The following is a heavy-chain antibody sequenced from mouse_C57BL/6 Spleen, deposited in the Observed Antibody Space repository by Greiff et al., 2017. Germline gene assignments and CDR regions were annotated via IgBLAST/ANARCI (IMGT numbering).Heavy chain of an antibody. CDR1: GYTFTSYW. D-gene: IGHD1-1*01. V-gene: IGHV1-56*01. J-gene: IGHJ4*01. CDR3: ARGGDYYGENSWAMDY. Sequence: QVQLQQSGPELVRPGASVKISCKAPGYTFTSYWMQWVRQRPGQGLEWIGEIFPGSGSTYYNEKFKGKATLTVDTSSSTAYMQLSSLTSEDSAVYFCARGGDYYGENSWAMDYWGQGTSVTVSS. CDR2: IFPGSGST.